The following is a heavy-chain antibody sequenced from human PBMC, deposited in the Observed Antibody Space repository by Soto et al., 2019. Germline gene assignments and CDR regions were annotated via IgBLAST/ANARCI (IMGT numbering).Heavy chain of an antibody. J-gene: IGHJ4*02. D-gene: IGHD6-13*01. V-gene: IGHV1-18*04. CDR2: IFPYTGDT. CDR3: ARGGFSSSWRLDY. Sequence: ASVKVSCKASAYAFNTYTINWVRQAPGQGLEWMGSIFPYTGDTHYAQNLQGRFTMTRDTSTNTAYTELASLGSDDTAVYYCARGGFSSSWRLDYWGQGTLVTVSS. CDR1: AYAFNTYT.